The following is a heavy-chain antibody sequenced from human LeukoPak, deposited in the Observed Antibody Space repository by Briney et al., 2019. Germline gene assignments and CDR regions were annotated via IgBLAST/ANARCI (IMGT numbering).Heavy chain of an antibody. Sequence: PSETLSLTCSVSDDSITMYCWTWIRQPPGKGLEWVGYVDHTGGTNFNPSLNGRVSISRDTTNTRFTLRLRSVTAADTAVYFCARGRVSSSTWYSTYYYYFYMDVWGKGTTVAVSS. D-gene: IGHD1-1*01. V-gene: IGHV4-59*01. J-gene: IGHJ6*03. CDR1: DDSITMYC. CDR2: VDHTGGT. CDR3: ARGRVSSSTWYSTYYYYFYMDV.